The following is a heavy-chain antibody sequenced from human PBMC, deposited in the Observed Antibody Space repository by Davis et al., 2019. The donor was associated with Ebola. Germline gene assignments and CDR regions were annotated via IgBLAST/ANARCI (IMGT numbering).Heavy chain of an antibody. CDR1: GYTFTSYY. D-gene: IGHD4-17*01. J-gene: IGHJ4*02. CDR3: ARGDYGDYQMWAPYDY. V-gene: IGHV1-46*01. CDR2: INPSGGST. Sequence: ASVKVSCKASGYTFTSYYMHWVRQAPGQGLEWMGIINPSGGSTSYAQKFQGRVTMTRDTSTSTVYMELSSLRSEDTAVYYCARGDYGDYQMWAPYDYWGQGTLVTVSS.